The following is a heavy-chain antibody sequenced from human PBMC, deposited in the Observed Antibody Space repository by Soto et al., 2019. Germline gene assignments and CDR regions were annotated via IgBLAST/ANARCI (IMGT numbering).Heavy chain of an antibody. CDR3: ARGPLVVLNYFES. CDR2: IFPLTDIP. V-gene: IGHV1-69*02. CDR1: GGTFRNYP. Sequence: QVQLVQSGTEVKKPGSSVKVSCKASGGTFRNYPINWVRQAPGQGLEWMGSIFPLTDIPDYAQNFQARLTISADKSTSTAYTELDSLTSDDTDIYFCARGPLVVLNYFESWGQGTLVTVSS. J-gene: IGHJ4*02.